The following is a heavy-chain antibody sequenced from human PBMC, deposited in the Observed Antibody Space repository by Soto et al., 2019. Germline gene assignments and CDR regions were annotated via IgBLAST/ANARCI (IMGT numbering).Heavy chain of an antibody. J-gene: IGHJ4*02. CDR3: ARYTTVTSFDY. Sequence: SETLSLTCTVSGGSISSVYYYWSWIRQPPGKGLEWIGYIYYSGSTNYNPSLKSRVTISVDTSKNQFSLKLSSVTAADTAVYYCARYTTVTSFDYWGQGTLVTVSS. D-gene: IGHD4-17*01. CDR1: GGSISSVYYY. V-gene: IGHV4-61*01. CDR2: IYYSGST.